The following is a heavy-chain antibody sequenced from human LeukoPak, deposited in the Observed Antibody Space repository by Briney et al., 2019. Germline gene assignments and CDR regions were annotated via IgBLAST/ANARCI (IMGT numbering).Heavy chain of an antibody. Sequence: SETLSLTCTVSGGSLSNYYWNWIRQPAGKELEWIGRIYTRGSTNYNPSLKSRVTMSVDTSKNQFSLKLSSVTAADTAVYYCATDGMVRGPDAWFDSWGQGTLVTVSS. V-gene: IGHV4-4*07. CDR2: IYTRGST. CDR3: ATDGMVRGPDAWFDS. J-gene: IGHJ5*01. D-gene: IGHD3-10*01. CDR1: GGSLSNYY.